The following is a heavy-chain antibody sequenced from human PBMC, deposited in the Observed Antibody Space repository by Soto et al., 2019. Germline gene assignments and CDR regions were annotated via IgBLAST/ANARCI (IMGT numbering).Heavy chain of an antibody. Sequence: ASVKVSCKTSGYTIAHYGLVWVRQAPGQGLEWMGWISGSDGDTNYTPKFQGRVTMTIDTSTNTAYLELRSLTSDDTAVYFCAREWDYYASRTYSNWFDPWGQGTLVTV. CDR2: ISGSDGDT. CDR1: GYTIAHYG. V-gene: IGHV1-18*01. CDR3: AREWDYYASRTYSNWFDP. D-gene: IGHD3-10*01. J-gene: IGHJ5*02.